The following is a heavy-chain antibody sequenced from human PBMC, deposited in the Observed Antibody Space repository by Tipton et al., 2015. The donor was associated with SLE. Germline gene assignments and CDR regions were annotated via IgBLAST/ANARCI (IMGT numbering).Heavy chain of an antibody. CDR2: IYSGGST. Sequence: SLRLSCAASGFTVSSNYMSWVRQAPGKGLEWVSVIYSGGSTYYADSVKGRFTISRDNAKNSLYLQMNSLRAEDTAVYYCAREGRIVVVVAAVDYWGQGTLVTVSS. J-gene: IGHJ4*02. D-gene: IGHD2-15*01. CDR1: GFTVSSNY. CDR3: AREGRIVVVVAAVDY. V-gene: IGHV3-53*01.